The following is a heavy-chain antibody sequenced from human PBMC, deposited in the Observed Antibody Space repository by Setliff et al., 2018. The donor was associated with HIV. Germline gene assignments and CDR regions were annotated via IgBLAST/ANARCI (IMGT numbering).Heavy chain of an antibody. CDR1: GGSISSGGYY. D-gene: IGHD6-6*01. CDR3: ARSSSSSPFFFDY. J-gene: IGHJ4*02. Sequence: PSETLSLTCTVSGGSISSGGYYWSWIRQLPGKGLEWIGYIYYSGSTYQNPSLESRVTISVDTSKNQFSLKLNSVTAADTAVYYCARSSSSSPFFFDYWGQGSLVTVSS. V-gene: IGHV4-31*03. CDR2: IYYSGST.